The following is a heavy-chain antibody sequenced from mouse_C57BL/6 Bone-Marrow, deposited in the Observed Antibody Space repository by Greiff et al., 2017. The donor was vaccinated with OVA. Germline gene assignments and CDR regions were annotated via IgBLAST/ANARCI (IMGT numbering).Heavy chain of an antibody. V-gene: IGHV5-4*01. D-gene: IGHD2-5*01. Sequence: EVKLVESGGGLVKPGGSLKLSCAASGFTFSSYAMSWVRQTPEKRLEWVATISDGGSYTYYPDNVQGRFTISRDNAKNNLYLQMSHLKSEDTAMYNCARDRGVYYSNSVDYWGQGTTLTVSS. CDR2: ISDGGSYT. CDR3: ARDRGVYYSNSVDY. CDR1: GFTFSSYA. J-gene: IGHJ2*01.